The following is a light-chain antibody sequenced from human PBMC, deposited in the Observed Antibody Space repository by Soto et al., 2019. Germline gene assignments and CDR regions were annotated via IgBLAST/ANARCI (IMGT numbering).Light chain of an antibody. V-gene: IGKV3-15*01. CDR2: GAS. J-gene: IGKJ1*01. CDR1: QSVSSN. Sequence: EIVMTQSPATLSVSPGERATLSCRASQSVSSNLAWYQQKPGQAPRPLIYGASTRATGIPARFSGSGSGTEFTLTISILQSEDFAVYYCQQYNSWRWTFGQGTKV. CDR3: QQYNSWRWT.